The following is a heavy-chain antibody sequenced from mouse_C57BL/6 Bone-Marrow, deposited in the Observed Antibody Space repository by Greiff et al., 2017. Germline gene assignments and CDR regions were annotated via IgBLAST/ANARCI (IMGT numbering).Heavy chain of an antibody. D-gene: IGHD1-1*01. CDR2: IRSKSSNYAT. Sequence: VQLKESGGGLVQPKGSLKLSCAASGFTFNTYAMHWVRQAPGKGLEWVARIRSKSSNYATYYADSVKDRFTISRDDSQSMLYLQMNNLKTEDTAMYYCVRGWSTTVVNAMDYWGQGTSVTVSS. V-gene: IGHV10-3*01. CDR3: VRGWSTTVVNAMDY. CDR1: GFTFNTYA. J-gene: IGHJ4*01.